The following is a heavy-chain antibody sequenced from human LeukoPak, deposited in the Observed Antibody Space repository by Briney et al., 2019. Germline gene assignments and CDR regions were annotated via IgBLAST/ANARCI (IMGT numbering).Heavy chain of an antibody. J-gene: IGHJ5*02. CDR3: ARGAGDYYDSSGKP. D-gene: IGHD3-22*01. V-gene: IGHV4-39*07. Sequence: PSETLSLTCTVSGGSISSGGYYWSWIRQPPGKGLEWIGEIDHSGSTNYNPSLKSRVTISVDTSKNQFSLKLSSVTAADTAVYYCARGAGDYYDSSGKPWGQGTLVTVSS. CDR2: IDHSGST. CDR1: GGSISSGGYY.